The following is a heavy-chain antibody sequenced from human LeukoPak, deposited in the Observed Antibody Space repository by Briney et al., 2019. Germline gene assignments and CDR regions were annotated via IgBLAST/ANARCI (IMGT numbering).Heavy chain of an antibody. CDR3: ARFPYDDYEGSAFDI. V-gene: IGHV3-66*01. CDR1: GFTVSSNY. Sequence: GGSLRLSCAASGFTVSSNYMSWVRQAPGKGLEWVSVIYSGGSTYYADSVKGRFTISRDNSKNTLYLQMNSLRAEDTAVYYCARFPYDDYEGSAFDIWGQGTMVTVSS. CDR2: IYSGGST. D-gene: IGHD4-17*01. J-gene: IGHJ3*02.